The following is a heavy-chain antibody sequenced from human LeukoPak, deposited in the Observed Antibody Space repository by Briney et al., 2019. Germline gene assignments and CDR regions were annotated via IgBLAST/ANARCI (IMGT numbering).Heavy chain of an antibody. Sequence: GRSLRLSCAASGFTFSSYGMHWVRQALGKGLEWVAVISYDGSNKYYADSVKGRFTISRDNSKNTLYLQMNSLRAEDTAVYYCAKDRMSHYSLDYWGQGTLVTVSS. CDR3: AKDRMSHYSLDY. J-gene: IGHJ4*02. CDR1: GFTFSSYG. CDR2: ISYDGSNK. D-gene: IGHD4-11*01. V-gene: IGHV3-30*18.